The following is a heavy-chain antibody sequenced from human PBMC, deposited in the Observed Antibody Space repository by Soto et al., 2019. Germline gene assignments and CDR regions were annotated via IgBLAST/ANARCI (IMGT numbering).Heavy chain of an antibody. D-gene: IGHD6-19*01. V-gene: IGHV3-7*03. CDR2: TRQDGGQE. CDR3: ARYPNPTVAGLPLDL. J-gene: IGHJ5*02. Sequence: EVQLVESGGGLVQPGGSLRLSCAASGFTFSSYWMSWVRQAPGKGLEWVAHTRQDGGQEYYVDSVKGRFTISRDNAKNSLYLQMNSLRVEDTAVYYCARYPNPTVAGLPLDLWGQGTLVTVSS. CDR1: GFTFSSYW.